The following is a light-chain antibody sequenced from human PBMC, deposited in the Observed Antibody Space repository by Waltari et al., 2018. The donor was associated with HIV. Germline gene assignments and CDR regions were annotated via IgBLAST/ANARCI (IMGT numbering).Light chain of an antibody. J-gene: IGLJ2*01. V-gene: IGLV3-19*01. CDR1: SLLSHY. CDR2: GKN. Sequence: SSELSPDPAVSVALGPTVRIPCHGDSLLSHYPSWYQQKPGQAPVLVSYGKNNRPSGIPDRFSGSSSGNTASLTITGAQAEDEADYYCNSRDSSGNHVVFGGGTKLTVL. CDR3: NSRDSSGNHVV.